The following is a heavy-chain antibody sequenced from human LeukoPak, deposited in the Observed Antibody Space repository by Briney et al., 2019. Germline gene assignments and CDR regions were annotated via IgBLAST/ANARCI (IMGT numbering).Heavy chain of an antibody. CDR3: AGRPTGYSSGYIH. Sequence: GGSLRLSCAASGFTFSSYAMTWVRQAPGKGLEWVSAISGSGDITYYADSVKGRFTISRDNSKNTLFLQMDSLRVEDTAVYYCAGRPTGYSSGYIHWGQGTLVTVSS. D-gene: IGHD5-18*01. J-gene: IGHJ4*02. V-gene: IGHV3-23*01. CDR2: ISGSGDIT. CDR1: GFTFSSYA.